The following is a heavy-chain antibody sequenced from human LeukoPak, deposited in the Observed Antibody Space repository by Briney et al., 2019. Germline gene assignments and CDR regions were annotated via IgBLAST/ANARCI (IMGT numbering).Heavy chain of an antibody. D-gene: IGHD3-10*01. Sequence: PGGSLRLSCAASGSTFSNYAMHWVRQAPGKGLEWVSYIQNDGGRTAYADSVKGRFTISRDNSENTLYLQMNSLRADDTAVYYCARDLTYYYGSGRGDYFFDYWGQGTLVTVSS. CDR3: ARDLTYYYGSGRGDYFFDY. V-gene: IGHV3-30*02. CDR2: IQNDGGRT. J-gene: IGHJ4*02. CDR1: GSTFSNYA.